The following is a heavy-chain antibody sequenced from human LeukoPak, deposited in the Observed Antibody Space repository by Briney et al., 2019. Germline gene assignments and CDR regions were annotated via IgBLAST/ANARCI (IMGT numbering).Heavy chain of an antibody. V-gene: IGHV1-8*01. D-gene: IGHD2-8*01. CDR1: GYTLPSYD. J-gene: IGHJ5*02. CDR2: MNPNSGNT. Sequence: SVQVSCPASGYTLPSYDINWVRPATGRGLEWVGWMNPNSGNTGYAQNFQGGVTMTRNTSISTAYTKLSSLRSEDTVVYYCATSRRLYYRRGGKNWFDPWGQGTLVTVSS. CDR3: ATSRRLYYRRGGKNWFDP.